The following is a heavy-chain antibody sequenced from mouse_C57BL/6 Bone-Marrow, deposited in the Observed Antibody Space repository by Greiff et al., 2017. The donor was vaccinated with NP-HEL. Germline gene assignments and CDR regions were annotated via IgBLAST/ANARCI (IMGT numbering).Heavy chain of an antibody. D-gene: IGHD1-1*01. V-gene: IGHV1-55*01. CDR1: GYTFTSYW. CDR3: ARQYYGSSPLYAMDY. CDR2: IYPGSGST. J-gene: IGHJ4*01. Sequence: QVQLQQPGAELVKPGASVKMSCKASGYTFTSYWITWVKQRPGQGLEWIGDIYPGSGSTNYNEKFKSKATLTVDTSSSTAYMQLSSLTSEDSAVYYCARQYYGSSPLYAMDYWGKGASVTVSS.